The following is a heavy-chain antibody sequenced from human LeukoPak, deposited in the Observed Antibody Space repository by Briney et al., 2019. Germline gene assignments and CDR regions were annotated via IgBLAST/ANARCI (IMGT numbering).Heavy chain of an antibody. CDR2: INHSRST. CDR1: GGSFSGYY. J-gene: IGHJ4*02. V-gene: IGHV4-34*01. CDR3: ARGRARFDY. Sequence: SETLSLTCAVYGGSFSGYYWSWIRQPPGKGLEWIGEINHSRSTNYNPSLKSRVTISVDTSKNQFSLKLSSVTAADTAVYYCARGRARFDYWGQGTLVTVSS.